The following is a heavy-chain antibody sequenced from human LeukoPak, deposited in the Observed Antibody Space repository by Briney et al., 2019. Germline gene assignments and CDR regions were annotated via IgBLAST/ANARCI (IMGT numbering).Heavy chain of an antibody. D-gene: IGHD2-15*01. J-gene: IGHJ5*02. Sequence: ASVKVSCKASGYTFTGYYMHWVRQAPGQGLEWMGWINPNSGGTNYAQKFQGRVTITRNTSISTAYMELSSLRSDDTAAYYCARGPLEYCSGGTCYSGRNWFDPWGQGTLVTVSS. CDR2: INPNSGGT. V-gene: IGHV1-2*02. CDR1: GYTFTGYY. CDR3: ARGPLEYCSGGTCYSGRNWFDP.